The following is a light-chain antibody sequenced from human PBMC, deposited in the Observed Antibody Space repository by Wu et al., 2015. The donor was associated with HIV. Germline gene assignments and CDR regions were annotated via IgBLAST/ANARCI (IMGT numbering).Light chain of an antibody. J-gene: IGKJ1*01. CDR1: QGISSY. Sequence: DIQMTQSPSSLSASVGDRVTITCRASQGISSYLAWYQQKPGKVPKLLIYAASILQSGVPSRFSGSGSGTEFTLTITSLQPDDFATYYCQQYTRYPWTFGQGPRWKSN. V-gene: IGKV1-27*01. CDR2: AAS. CDR3: QQYTRYPWT.